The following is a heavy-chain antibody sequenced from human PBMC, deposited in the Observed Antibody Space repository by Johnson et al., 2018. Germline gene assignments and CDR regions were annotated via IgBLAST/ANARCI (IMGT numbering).Heavy chain of an antibody. CDR1: GGSISSNSYY. CDR2: IYYTGST. CDR3: ARVPAVDGTFDYLDY. D-gene: IGHD6-19*01. V-gene: IGHV4-39*07. J-gene: IGHJ4*02. Sequence: QVQLQESGPGLVKPSETLSLTCTVSGGSISSNSYYWGWIRQPPGKGLEWIGTIYYTGSTYYNPSLKSRVTISVDTSKNQFSLKLNSVTAADTAVYYCARVPAVDGTFDYLDYWGQGTLVTFSS.